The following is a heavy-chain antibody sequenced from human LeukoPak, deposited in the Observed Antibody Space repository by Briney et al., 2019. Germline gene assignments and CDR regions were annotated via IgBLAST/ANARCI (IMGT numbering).Heavy chain of an antibody. CDR3: ASGSSSVGY. J-gene: IGHJ4*02. V-gene: IGHV3-11*01. D-gene: IGHD6-6*01. CDR2: VSPNGTDI. CDR1: GFIFSDYY. Sequence: GGFLRLSCAASGFIFSDYYMSWIRQSPGKGLEWISYVSPNGTDIYSIDSVRGRFIISRDNAKNSLSLQMNSLGVEDTAVYYCASGSSSVGYWGQGTLVTVSS.